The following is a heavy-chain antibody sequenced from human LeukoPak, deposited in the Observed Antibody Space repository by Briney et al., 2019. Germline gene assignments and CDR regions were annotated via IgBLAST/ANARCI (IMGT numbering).Heavy chain of an antibody. CDR1: GFTFSSFA. D-gene: IGHD3-10*01. V-gene: IGHV3-23*01. Sequence: GGSLRLSCAASGFTFSSFAMSWVRQAPGKGPEWVSTISASGGDTFYIDSVRGRFSISRDNSKNTLHLQVNSLRAEDTAICCCAKEVFDTGKAFESWGQGTLVTVSS. CDR3: AKEVFDTGKAFES. J-gene: IGHJ4*02. CDR2: ISASGGDT.